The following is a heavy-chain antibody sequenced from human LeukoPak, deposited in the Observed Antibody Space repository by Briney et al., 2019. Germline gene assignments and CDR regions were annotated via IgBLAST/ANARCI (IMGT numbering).Heavy chain of an antibody. CDR3: AKSLGMAVFGACFDY. J-gene: IGHJ4*02. V-gene: IGHV3-23*01. D-gene: IGHD6-19*01. CDR2: ISGSGGTT. Sequence: GGSLRLSCAASGFSFINYAMSWVRQAPGKGLEWVSGISGSGGTTYYADSVKGWFTISRDNSKNTLFLQMSSLRVEDTAVYYCAKSLGMAVFGACFDYWGQGSLVTVSS. CDR1: GFSFINYA.